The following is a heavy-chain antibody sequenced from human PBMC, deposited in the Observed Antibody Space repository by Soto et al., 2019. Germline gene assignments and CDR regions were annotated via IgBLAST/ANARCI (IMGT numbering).Heavy chain of an antibody. J-gene: IGHJ4*02. CDR2: ISSSSSTI. Sequence: GGSLRLSCVASGFTFSSYSMNWVRQAPGKGLEWVSYISSSSSTIYYADSVKGRFTISRDNAKNSLYLQMNSLRAEDTAVYYCASLEQQQLVHRFDYWGQGTLVTVSS. CDR3: ASLEQQQLVHRFDY. V-gene: IGHV3-48*01. D-gene: IGHD6-13*01. CDR1: GFTFSSYS.